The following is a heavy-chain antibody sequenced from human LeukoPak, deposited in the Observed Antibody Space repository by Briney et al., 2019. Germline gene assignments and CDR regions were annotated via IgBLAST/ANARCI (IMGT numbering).Heavy chain of an antibody. CDR3: VRHVARAFDI. J-gene: IGHJ3*02. CDR1: GNSISSGDNY. Sequence: SETLSLTCTVSGNSISSGDNYWSWIRQPAGKGLEWIGRIYTSGSTKYNPSLKSRVTISIDTSKNQLSLKLSSVTAADTAVYSCVRHVARAFDIWGQGTKVTVSS. V-gene: IGHV4-61*02. CDR2: IYTSGST.